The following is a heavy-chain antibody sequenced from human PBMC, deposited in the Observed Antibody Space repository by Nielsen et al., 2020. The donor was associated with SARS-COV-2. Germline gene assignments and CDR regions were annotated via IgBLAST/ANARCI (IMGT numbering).Heavy chain of an antibody. D-gene: IGHD3-10*01. CDR3: ARATYYGSGWFDP. J-gene: IGHJ5*02. V-gene: IGHV4-34*01. Sequence: ESLKISCAASGFTFSSYWMSWVRLAPGKGLEWIGEINHSGSTNYNPSLKSRVTISVDTSKNQFSLKLSSVTAADTAVYYCARATYYGSGWFDPWGQGTLVTVSS. CDR1: GFTFSSYW. CDR2: INHSGST.